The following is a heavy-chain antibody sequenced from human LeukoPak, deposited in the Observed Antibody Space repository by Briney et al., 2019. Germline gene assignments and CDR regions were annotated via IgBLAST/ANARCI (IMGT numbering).Heavy chain of an antibody. J-gene: IGHJ5*02. Sequence: GGSLRLSCAASGFTFSSYSMNWVRQAAGEGLEWVSSISSSSSYIYYADSVKGRFTISRDNAKNSLYLQMNSLRAEDTAVYYCARSRSQDWFDPWGQGTLVTVSS. CDR1: GFTFSSYS. V-gene: IGHV3-21*01. CDR2: ISSSSSYI. CDR3: ARSRSQDWFDP.